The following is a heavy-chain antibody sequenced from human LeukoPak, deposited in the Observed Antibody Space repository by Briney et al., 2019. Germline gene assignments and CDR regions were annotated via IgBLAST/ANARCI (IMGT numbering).Heavy chain of an antibody. CDR3: ATTSIAAAVPGCFDY. V-gene: IGHV3-48*03. CDR2: ISSSGKTI. Sequence: GGSLRLSCEASGFTFSSYEMNWVRQAPGKGLEWVSYISSSGKTIYYADSTKGRFTVSRDNAKNSLYLQMNSLRAEDTAVYYCATTSIAAAVPGCFDYWGQGTLVTVSS. CDR1: GFTFSSYE. J-gene: IGHJ4*02. D-gene: IGHD6-13*01.